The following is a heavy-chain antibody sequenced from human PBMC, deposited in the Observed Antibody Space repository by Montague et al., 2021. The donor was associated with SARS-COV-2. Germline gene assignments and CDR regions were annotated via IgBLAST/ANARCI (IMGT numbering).Heavy chain of an antibody. CDR1: GFSLSTSGMC. Sequence: PALVKPTQTLTLTCTFSGFSLSTSGMCVSWIRRPPGKALEWLTLIDWDDDKYYSTSLKTRLTISKDTSKNQVVLTMTNMDPVGTATYYCARSYGTTVVTRAFDYWGQGTLVTVSS. CDR3: ARSYGTTVVTRAFDY. J-gene: IGHJ4*02. D-gene: IGHD4-23*01. V-gene: IGHV2-70*01. CDR2: IDWDDDK.